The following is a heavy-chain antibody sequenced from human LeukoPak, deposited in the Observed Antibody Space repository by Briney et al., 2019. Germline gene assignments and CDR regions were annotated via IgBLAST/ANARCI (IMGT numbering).Heavy chain of an antibody. Sequence: SETLSLTCTVSGGSISSGGYYWSWIRQHPGEGLEWIGYIYYSGSTYYNPSLKSRVTISVDTSKNQFSLKLSSVTAADTAVYYCAREYDIVATRFFDYWGQGTLVTVSS. J-gene: IGHJ4*02. D-gene: IGHD5-12*01. CDR1: GGSISSGGYY. V-gene: IGHV4-31*03. CDR3: AREYDIVATRFFDY. CDR2: IYYSGST.